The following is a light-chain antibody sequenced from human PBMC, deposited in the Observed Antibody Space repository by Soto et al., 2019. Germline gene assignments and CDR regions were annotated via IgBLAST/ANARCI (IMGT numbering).Light chain of an antibody. V-gene: IGKV1-5*03. Sequence: DIQMTQSPSTLSASIGDEVTITCRASQTIDTWLAWYQQKPGKAPKLLIYKASSLQTGVPSRFSGSGSGTEFTLTISSLQPDDFATYYCQHYSCYSRTFGQGTKVEVK. CDR1: QTIDTW. J-gene: IGKJ1*01. CDR2: KAS. CDR3: QHYSCYSRT.